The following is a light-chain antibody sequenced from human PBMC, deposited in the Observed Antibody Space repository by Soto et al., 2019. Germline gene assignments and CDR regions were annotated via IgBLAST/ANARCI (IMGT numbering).Light chain of an antibody. CDR3: LLYYGGVRL. V-gene: IGLV7-46*01. CDR1: SGAVTSGHY. Sequence: QSVVTQEPSLTVSPGGTVTLTCDSSSGAVTSGHYPYWFQQKPGQAPRTLIYDTSNKHSWTPARFSGSLLGGKAALTLSGAQPEDEAGYYCLLYYGGVRLFGGGTKLTVL. J-gene: IGLJ2*01. CDR2: DTS.